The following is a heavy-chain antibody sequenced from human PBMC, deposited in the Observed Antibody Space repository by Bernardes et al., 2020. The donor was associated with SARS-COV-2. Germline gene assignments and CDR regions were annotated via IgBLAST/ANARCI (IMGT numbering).Heavy chain of an antibody. CDR3: AREPEYTIELLGMDV. CDR2: ISSSSIFI. CDR1: GFTFSSYG. Sequence: GGSLRLSCEASGFTFSSYGMHWVRQAPGKGLEWVSSISSSSIFINYADSVTGRFTISRDNAKNSLYLQVNSLRAEDTAVYYCAREPEYTIELLGMDVWGQGTTVTVSS. J-gene: IGHJ6*02. D-gene: IGHD2-2*02. V-gene: IGHV3-21*06.